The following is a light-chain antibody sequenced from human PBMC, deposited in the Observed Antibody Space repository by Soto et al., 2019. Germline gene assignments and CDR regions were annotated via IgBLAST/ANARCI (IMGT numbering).Light chain of an antibody. CDR2: DAY. Sequence: EVVLTQSPVTLSLSPGEIATLSCRASQSFRGLLAWYQQKPGQAPRLLIYDAYNRATGIPPRFSGSGSGTDFTLTTSSLETEDSTVYYCQQRHMWPITSGQGTRLEIK. CDR1: QSFRGL. V-gene: IGKV3-11*01. J-gene: IGKJ5*01. CDR3: QQRHMWPIT.